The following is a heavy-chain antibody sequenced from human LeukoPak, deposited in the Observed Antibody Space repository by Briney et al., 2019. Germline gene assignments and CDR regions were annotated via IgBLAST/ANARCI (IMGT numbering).Heavy chain of an antibody. D-gene: IGHD3-22*01. CDR3: AKGAMPYYDGSGYNYFDY. CDR2: MSGSGGMT. Sequence: GGSLRLSCAVSGFTFSAYAMSWVRQAPGKGLEWGSAMSGSGGMTYYADSVKGRFSISRDNSKNTLHLQMNSLRAEDTAVYYCAKGAMPYYDGSGYNYFDYWGQGTPVTVSS. J-gene: IGHJ4*02. V-gene: IGHV3-23*01. CDR1: GFTFSAYA.